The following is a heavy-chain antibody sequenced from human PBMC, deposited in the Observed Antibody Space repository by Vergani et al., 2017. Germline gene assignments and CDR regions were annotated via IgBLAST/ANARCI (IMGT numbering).Heavy chain of an antibody. Sequence: QVQLVQSGAEVKKPGASVKVSCKACGYTFTSYYMHWVRQAPGQGLEWMGIINPSGGSPRYAQMFQGRVTMTRDTSTSTVYMELSSLRSEDTYVYYCARDRSEQSGYPFHSYYYYYMDVWGKGTTVTVSS. CDR3: ARDRSEQSGYPFHSYYYYYMDV. CDR2: INPSGGSP. V-gene: IGHV1-46*01. J-gene: IGHJ6*03. D-gene: IGHD3-3*01. CDR1: GYTFTSYY.